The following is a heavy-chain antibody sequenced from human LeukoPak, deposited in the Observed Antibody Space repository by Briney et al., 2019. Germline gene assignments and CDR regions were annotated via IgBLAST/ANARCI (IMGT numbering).Heavy chain of an antibody. CDR3: ARHKSGSYYSFEY. V-gene: IGHV4-59*08. J-gene: IGHJ4*02. CDR1: GGSISSYY. D-gene: IGHD1-26*01. Sequence: SETLSLTCTVSGGSISSYYWSWIRQSPGKGLEWIGYIYDSGSTNYNPSLKSRVTILLDTSKNQFSLKLSSVTAADTALYYCARHKSGSYYSFEYWGQGTLVTVSS. CDR2: IYDSGST.